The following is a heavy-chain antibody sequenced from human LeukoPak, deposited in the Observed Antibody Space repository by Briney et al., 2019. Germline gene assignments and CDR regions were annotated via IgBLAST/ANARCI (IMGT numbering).Heavy chain of an antibody. J-gene: IGHJ4*02. Sequence: GGSLRLSCTASRFTFSTYAMSWVRQAPGKGLEWVSAISGSGGDTYYADSVKGRFTISRDNSKNTLYLQMNSLRAEETAVYYCAKYRKVRPTEALDYWGQGTLVTVSS. V-gene: IGHV3-23*01. CDR3: AKYRKVRPTEALDY. CDR1: RFTFSTYA. CDR2: ISGSGGDT. D-gene: IGHD1-14*01.